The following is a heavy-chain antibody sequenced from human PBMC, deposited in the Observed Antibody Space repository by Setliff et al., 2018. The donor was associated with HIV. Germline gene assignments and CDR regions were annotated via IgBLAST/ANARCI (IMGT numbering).Heavy chain of an antibody. D-gene: IGHD2-8*02. Sequence: ASVKVSCKASGYTFTNYYVHWVRQAPGQGLEWMGWINPNNGDTDYPQKFQGRVTMTGVTSITTAYIDLSGLTSDDTAVYYCARGKFRSTWSLFADYFFDSWGQGTLVTVSS. J-gene: IGHJ4*02. CDR3: ARGKFRSTWSLFADYFFDS. CDR2: INPNNGDT. CDR1: GYTFTNYY. V-gene: IGHV1-2*02.